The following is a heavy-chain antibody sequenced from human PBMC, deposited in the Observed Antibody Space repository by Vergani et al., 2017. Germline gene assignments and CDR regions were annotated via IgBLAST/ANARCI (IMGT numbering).Heavy chain of an antibody. CDR3: ARVDYYGSGSSLYYYYMDV. CDR2: IYYSGST. J-gene: IGHJ6*03. V-gene: IGHV4-30-4*08. D-gene: IGHD3-10*01. Sequence: QVQLQESGPGLVKPSQTLSLTCTVSGGSISSGGYYWSWIRQHPGKGLEWIGYIYYSGSTNYNPSLKSRVTISVDTSKNQFSLKLSSVTAADTAVYYCARVDYYGSGSSLYYYYMDVWGKGTTVTVSS. CDR1: GGSISSGGYY.